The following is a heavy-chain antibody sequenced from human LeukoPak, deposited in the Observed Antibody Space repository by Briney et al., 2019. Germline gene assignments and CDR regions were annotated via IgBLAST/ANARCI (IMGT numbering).Heavy chain of an antibody. Sequence: ASVKVSCKASEYTFTSYYMQWVRQAPGQGLEWMGIINPSGGSTSYAQKFQGRVSMTRDTSTSTVYMELSSLRSEDTAVYYCARDVTSGYYYYYGMDVWGQGTTVTVSS. D-gene: IGHD2-21*02. J-gene: IGHJ6*02. V-gene: IGHV1-46*01. CDR2: INPSGGST. CDR3: ARDVTSGYYYYYGMDV. CDR1: EYTFTSYY.